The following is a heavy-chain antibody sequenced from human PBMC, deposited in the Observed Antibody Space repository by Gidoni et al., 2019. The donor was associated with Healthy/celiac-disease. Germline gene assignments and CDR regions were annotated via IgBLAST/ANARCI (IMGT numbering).Heavy chain of an antibody. J-gene: IGHJ4*02. CDR1: GGSISSSSYY. CDR3: ARQREGSSHPVNY. CDR2: IYYSGST. Sequence: QLQLQESGPGLVKPSETLSLTCTVSGGSISSSSYYWGWIRQPPGKGLEWIGSIYYSGSTYYNPSLKSRVTISVDTSKNQFSLKLSSVTAADTAVYYCARQREGSSHPVNYWGQGTLVTVSS. D-gene: IGHD6-6*01. V-gene: IGHV4-39*01.